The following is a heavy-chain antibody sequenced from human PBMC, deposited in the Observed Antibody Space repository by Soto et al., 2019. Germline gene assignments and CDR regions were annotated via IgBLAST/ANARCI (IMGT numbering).Heavy chain of an antibody. CDR1: GYSCTIYW. CDR2: IYPGDSYT. J-gene: IGHJ6*02. Sequence: ESLKLSCECSGYSCTIYWMGWVRPMPGKGLEWMGMIYPGDSYTRYSPSFQGQVTISADKSISTAYLQWSSLKASDTAMYYCARSRNTVDGWSGYYYYGMDVWGQGTTVTVS. V-gene: IGHV5-51*01. D-gene: IGHD4-4*01. CDR3: ARSRNTVDGWSGYYYYGMDV.